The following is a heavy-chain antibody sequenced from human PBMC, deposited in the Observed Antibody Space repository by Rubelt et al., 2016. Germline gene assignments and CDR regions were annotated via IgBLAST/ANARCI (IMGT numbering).Heavy chain of an antibody. CDR2: IIPIFGTA. CDR3: ASSLPNLFGIAARDYYYYYGMDV. J-gene: IGHJ6*02. D-gene: IGHD6-6*01. Sequence: QVQLVQSGAEVKKPESSVKVSCKASGGTFSSYAISWVRQAPGQGLEWMGGIIPIFGTANYAQKFQGRVTITADESTSTAYMELSSLRSEDTAVYYCASSLPNLFGIAARDYYYYYGMDVWGQGTTVTVSS. V-gene: IGHV1-69*01. CDR1: GGTFSSYA.